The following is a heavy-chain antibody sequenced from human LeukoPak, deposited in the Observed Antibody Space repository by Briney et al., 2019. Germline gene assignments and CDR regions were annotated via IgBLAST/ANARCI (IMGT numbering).Heavy chain of an antibody. CDR2: IYPGDSET. CDR3: ARQIVVVPASKSFDYYGMDV. Sequence: GESLKISCKGSGYSFTSYWIGWVRQMPGKGLEWMGIIYPGDSETRYSPSFQGQVTISADKSISTAYLQWSSLKASDTAMYYCARQIVVVPASKSFDYYGMDVWGQGTTVTVSS. V-gene: IGHV5-51*01. J-gene: IGHJ6*02. D-gene: IGHD2-2*01. CDR1: GYSFTSYW.